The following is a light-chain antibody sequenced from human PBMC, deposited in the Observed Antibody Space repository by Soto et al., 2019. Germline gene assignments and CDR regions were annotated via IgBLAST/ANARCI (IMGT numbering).Light chain of an antibody. Sequence: EIVLTQSPATLSLSPGQRATLSCRASQSISRYLAWYQQKPGQAPRLLIYDASNRATGIPVRFSGSGSGTDFTLTISSLVPDGFGVYYWLPPCNLIPFG. J-gene: IGKJ2*01. CDR3: LPPCNLIP. V-gene: IGKV3-11*01. CDR1: QSISRY. CDR2: DAS.